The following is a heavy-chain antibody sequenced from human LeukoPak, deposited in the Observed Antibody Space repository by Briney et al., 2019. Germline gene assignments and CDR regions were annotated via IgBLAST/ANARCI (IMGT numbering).Heavy chain of an antibody. J-gene: IGHJ4*02. CDR3: ARVDKLWGSNDY. CDR2: IYYSGST. V-gene: IGHV4-39*07. CDR1: GGSISISSYY. Sequence: PSETLSLTCTVSGGSISISSYYWGWIRQPPGKGLEWIGSIYYSGSTYYNPSLKSRVTISVDTSKNQFSLKLSSVTAADTAVYYCARVDKLWGSNDYWGQGTLVTVSS. D-gene: IGHD7-27*01.